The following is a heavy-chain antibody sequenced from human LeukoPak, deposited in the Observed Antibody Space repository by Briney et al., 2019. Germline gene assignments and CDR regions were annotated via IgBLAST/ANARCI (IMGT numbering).Heavy chain of an antibody. J-gene: IGHJ5*02. CDR2: INPNSGGT. Sequence: ASVKVSCKASGYTFTAYYMHWVRQAPGQGLEWMGWINPNSGGTNYAQKFQGRVTMTRDTSISTAYMELSRLRSDDTAVYYCARTKYGSGSYEFDPWGQGTLVTVSS. V-gene: IGHV1-2*02. D-gene: IGHD3-10*01. CDR1: GYTFTAYY. CDR3: ARTKYGSGSYEFDP.